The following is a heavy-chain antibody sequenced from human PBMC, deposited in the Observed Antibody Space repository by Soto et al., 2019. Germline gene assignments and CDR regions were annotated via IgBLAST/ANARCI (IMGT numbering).Heavy chain of an antibody. J-gene: IGHJ2*01. CDR2: IWYDGSNK. CDR3: ARDICSSTSCYLSFDL. CDR1: GFTFSSYG. Sequence: QVQLVESGGGVVQPGRSLRLSCAASGFTFSSYGMHWVRQAPGKGLEWVAVIWYDGSNKYYADSVKGRFTISRDNSKNTLYLQMNSLRAEDTAVYYCARDICSSTSCYLSFDLWGRGTLVTVSS. D-gene: IGHD2-2*01. V-gene: IGHV3-33*01.